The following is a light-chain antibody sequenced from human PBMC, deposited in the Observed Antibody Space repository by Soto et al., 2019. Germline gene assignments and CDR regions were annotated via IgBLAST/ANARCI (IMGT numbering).Light chain of an antibody. Sequence: EIVVTHSPVTLSLSQGERATLSCRASQSVSNNYLAWYQQKPGQAPRLLIYGASIRATDIPGRFGGHGSGTDFILSINRLEPEDSAVYYCQQYGGFPWTFGQGTKVDI. V-gene: IGKV3-20*01. CDR3: QQYGGFPWT. CDR2: GAS. CDR1: QSVSNNY. J-gene: IGKJ1*01.